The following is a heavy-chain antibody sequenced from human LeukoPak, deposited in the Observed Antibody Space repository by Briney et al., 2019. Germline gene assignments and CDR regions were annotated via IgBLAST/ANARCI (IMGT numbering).Heavy chain of an antibody. CDR2: ISSSSSYI. V-gene: IGHV3-21*01. J-gene: IGHJ4*02. Sequence: GSLSLSCAASGFSFSSYSMNWIRQPPGKGLEWVSSISSSSSYIYHADSVKGRFTISRDNAKNSLYLQMNSLRAEDTAVYYCARKEWLLYDYWGQGTLVTVSS. CDR1: GFSFSSYS. CDR3: ARKEWLLYDY. D-gene: IGHD3-3*01.